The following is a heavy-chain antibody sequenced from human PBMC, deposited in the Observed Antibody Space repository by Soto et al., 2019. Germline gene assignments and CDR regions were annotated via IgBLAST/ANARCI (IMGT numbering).Heavy chain of an antibody. V-gene: IGHV3-23*01. CDR3: AKGEYYYYYMDV. CDR1: GFTFSSYD. D-gene: IGHD1-26*01. Sequence: GVSLRLSCAASGFTFSSYDMGWVRQPPGKGLEWVSAISGSGGSTYYADSVKGRFTISRDNSKNTLYLQMGSLRAEDTAVYYCAKGEYYYYYMDVWGKGTTVTV. J-gene: IGHJ6*03. CDR2: ISGSGGST.